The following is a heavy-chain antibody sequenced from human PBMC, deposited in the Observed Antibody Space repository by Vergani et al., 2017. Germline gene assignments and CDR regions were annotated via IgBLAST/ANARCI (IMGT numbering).Heavy chain of an antibody. CDR2: INSDGSST. J-gene: IGHJ6*02. CDR3: ARDLLPNYDFWSGYSHAYDYYDGMDV. CDR1: GFTFSSYW. V-gene: IGHV3-74*01. Sequence: EVQLVESGGGLVQPGGSLRLSCAASGFTFSSYWMHWVRQAPGKGLVWVSRINSDGSSTSYADSVKGRFTISRDNAKNTLYLQMNSLRAEDTAVYYCARDLLPNYDFWSGYSHAYDYYDGMDVWGQGTTVTVSS. D-gene: IGHD3-3*01.